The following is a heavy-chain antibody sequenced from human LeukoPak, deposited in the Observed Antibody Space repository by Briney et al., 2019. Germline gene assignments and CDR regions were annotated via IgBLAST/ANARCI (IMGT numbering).Heavy chain of an antibody. CDR1: GFTFSSYA. CDR2: IGGSGST. CDR3: AKVETAAAATLRGFDY. Sequence: LPGGSLRLSCAASGFTFSSYAMSWVRQAPGKGLEWGSSIGGSGSTYYADSVKGRFTISRDNSKNTLYLQMNSLRAEDTAVYYCAKVETAAAATLRGFDYWGQGTLVTVSS. J-gene: IGHJ4*02. D-gene: IGHD6-13*01. V-gene: IGHV3-23*01.